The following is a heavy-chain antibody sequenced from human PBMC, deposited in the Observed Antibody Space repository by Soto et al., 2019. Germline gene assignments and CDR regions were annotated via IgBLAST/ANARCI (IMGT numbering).Heavy chain of an antibody. CDR1: GYTFSSYA. Sequence: QVHLVQSGAEVRKPGASVKVSCKASGYTFSSYAMHWVRQAPGQRLEWMGWINAGYGNTKSSQKFQDRVTISRDTSASTAYMELTSLRSEDTAVDYCARDTGDGTFDFWRQGTLVTVSS. CDR2: INAGYGNT. J-gene: IGHJ4*02. V-gene: IGHV1-3*01. D-gene: IGHD1-1*01. CDR3: ARDTGDGTFDF.